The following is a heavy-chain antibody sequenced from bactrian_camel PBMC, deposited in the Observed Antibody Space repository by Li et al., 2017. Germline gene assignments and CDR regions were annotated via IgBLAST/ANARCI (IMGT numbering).Heavy chain of an antibody. Sequence: PLVESGGGSVQAGGSLRLSCVVSGAKYNSYCMGWFRQAPGKQREGIAGIRRDGDEYYADSVKGRFTISQDNAKNIIYLQMSSLTPDDTAMYCCAAGTRIIVGDYCDGITAWGQGTQVTVS. CDR1: GAKYNSYC. D-gene: IGHD3*01. J-gene: IGHJ6*01. CDR3: AAGTRIIVGDYCDGITA. V-gene: IGHV3S67*01. CDR2: IRRDGDE.